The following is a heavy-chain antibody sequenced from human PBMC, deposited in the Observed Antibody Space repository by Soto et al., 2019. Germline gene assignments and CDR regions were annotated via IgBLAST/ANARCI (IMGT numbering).Heavy chain of an antibody. J-gene: IGHJ5*02. CDR3: AGEIGGTGLHL. CDR2: IIPMFGTT. CDR1: GGTFKNYG. Sequence: QVQLVQSGAEVKKPGSSVKVSCRTSGGTFKNYGFSWVRQAPGQGLEWMGGIIPMFGTTNYGQIFQGSLTITADDSTRTASTERRSLNPEETAVYYCAGEIGGTGLHLWGQGTLVTVSS. V-gene: IGHV1-69*12. D-gene: IGHD3-9*01.